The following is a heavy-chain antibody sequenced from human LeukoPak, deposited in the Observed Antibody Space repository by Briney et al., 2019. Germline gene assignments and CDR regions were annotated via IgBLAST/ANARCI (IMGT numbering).Heavy chain of an antibody. CDR1: GGTFSSYA. Sequence: SVKVSCKASGGTFSSYAICWVRQAPGQGLEWMGGIIPIFGTANYAQKFQGRVTITADESTSTAYMELSSLRSEDTAVYYCASGDSWGCPTCDYYYYYGMDVWGQGTTVTVSS. CDR3: ASGDSWGCPTCDYYYYYGMDV. J-gene: IGHJ6*02. CDR2: IIPIFGTA. D-gene: IGHD3-16*01. V-gene: IGHV1-69*13.